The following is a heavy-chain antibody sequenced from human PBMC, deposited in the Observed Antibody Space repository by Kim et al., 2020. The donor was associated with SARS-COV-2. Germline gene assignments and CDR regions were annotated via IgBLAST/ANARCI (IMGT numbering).Heavy chain of an antibody. J-gene: IGHJ4*02. CDR3: ASTRPFLGYCSGGSCYSFDY. Sequence: SETLSLTCTVSGGSISSSSYYWGWIRQPPGKGLEWIGSIYYSGSTYYNPSLKXRVTISVDTSKNQFSLKLSSVTAADTAVYYCASTRPFLGYCSGGSCYSFDYWGQGTLVTVSS. CDR2: IYYSGST. V-gene: IGHV4-39*01. D-gene: IGHD2-15*01. CDR1: GGSISSSSYY.